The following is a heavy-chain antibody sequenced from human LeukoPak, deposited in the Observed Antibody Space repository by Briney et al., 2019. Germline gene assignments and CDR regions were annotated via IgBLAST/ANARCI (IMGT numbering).Heavy chain of an antibody. Sequence: ASVKVSCKASGGTFSSYAISWVRQAPGQGLEWMGGIIPIFGTANYAQKSQGRVTITADESTSTAYMELSSLRSEDTAVYYCARGSIAVAGTDGGGYYYYYMDVWGKGTTVTVSS. J-gene: IGHJ6*03. D-gene: IGHD6-19*01. CDR2: IIPIFGTA. CDR3: ARGSIAVAGTDGGGYYYYYMDV. CDR1: GGTFSSYA. V-gene: IGHV1-69*13.